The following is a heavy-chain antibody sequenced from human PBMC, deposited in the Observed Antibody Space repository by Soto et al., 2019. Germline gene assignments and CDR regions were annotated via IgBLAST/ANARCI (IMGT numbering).Heavy chain of an antibody. CDR3: ARLRGVPAAIRYYYYGMDV. Sequence: PLETLSLTCTVSGGSISISSYYWGWIRQPPGKGLEWIGSIYYSGSTYYNPSLKSRVTISVDTSKNQFSLKLSSVTAADTAVYYCARLRGVPAAIRYYYYGMDVWGQGTTVTVSS. CDR2: IYYSGST. V-gene: IGHV4-39*01. CDR1: GGSISISSYY. D-gene: IGHD2-2*01. J-gene: IGHJ6*02.